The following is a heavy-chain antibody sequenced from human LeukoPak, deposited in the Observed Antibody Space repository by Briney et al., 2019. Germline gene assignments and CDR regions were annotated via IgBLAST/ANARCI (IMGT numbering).Heavy chain of an antibody. D-gene: IGHD3-16*02. Sequence: GGSLRLSCAVSGFTFRSYAMSWVRQAPGKGLEWVGFIRSKAYGGTTEYAASVKGSFTISRDDSKSIAYLQMNSLKTEDTAVYYCTRDYYYIWGSYRYDGNFDYWGQGTLVTVSS. CDR1: GFTFRSYA. CDR3: TRDYYYIWGSYRYDGNFDY. J-gene: IGHJ4*02. CDR2: IRSKAYGGTT. V-gene: IGHV3-49*04.